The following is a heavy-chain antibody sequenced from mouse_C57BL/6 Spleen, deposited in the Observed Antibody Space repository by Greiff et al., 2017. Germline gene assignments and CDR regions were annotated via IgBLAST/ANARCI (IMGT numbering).Heavy chain of an antibody. CDR3: ARSPMVTTRGDY. D-gene: IGHD2-2*01. CDR2: IYPGDGDT. CDR1: GYAFSSSW. J-gene: IGHJ2*01. Sequence: QVQLQQSGPELVKPGASVKISCKASGYAFSSSWMNWVKQRPGKGLEWIGRIYPGDGDTNYNGKFKGKATLTADKSSSTAYMQLSSLTSEDSAVYFCARSPMVTTRGDYWGQGTTLTVSS. V-gene: IGHV1-82*01.